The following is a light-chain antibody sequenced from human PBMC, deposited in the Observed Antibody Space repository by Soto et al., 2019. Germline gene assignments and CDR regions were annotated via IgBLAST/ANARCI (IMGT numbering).Light chain of an antibody. Sequence: QSVLTQSPSASGTPGPRVSISCSGSTSNIGTHTVNWYQHVPGTAPKLLIYSDNQRPSAVPGRFSGSKSGTSASLAISGLLSEDEDDYYCATWDDSLNVVFGGGTKLTVL. CDR1: TSNIGTHT. J-gene: IGLJ2*01. V-gene: IGLV1-44*01. CDR2: SDN. CDR3: ATWDDSLNVV.